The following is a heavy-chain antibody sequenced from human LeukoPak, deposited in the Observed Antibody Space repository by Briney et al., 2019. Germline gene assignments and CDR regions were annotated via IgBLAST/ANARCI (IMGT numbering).Heavy chain of an antibody. Sequence: GGSLRLSCAASGFTFSSYSMNWVRQAPGKGLEWVSSISSSSSYIYYADSVKGRFTISRDNAKNSLYLQMNSLRAEDTAVYYCASSQAVAGPDAFDIWGQGTMVTVSS. CDR2: ISSSSSYI. CDR3: ASSQAVAGPDAFDI. V-gene: IGHV3-21*01. J-gene: IGHJ3*02. CDR1: GFTFSSYS. D-gene: IGHD6-19*01.